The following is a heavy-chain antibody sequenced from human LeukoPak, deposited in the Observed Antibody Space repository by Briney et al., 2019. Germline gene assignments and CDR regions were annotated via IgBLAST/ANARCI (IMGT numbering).Heavy chain of an antibody. V-gene: IGHV4-59*01. Sequence: SETLSLTCTVSGGSISSYYWSWIRQPPGKGLEWIGYIYYSGSTNYNPSLKSRVTISVDTSKNQFSLKLSSVTAADTAVYYCAREGDSPGGYLGQGTLVTVSS. CDR2: IYYSGST. J-gene: IGHJ4*02. D-gene: IGHD6-13*01. CDR3: AREGDSPGGY. CDR1: GGSISSYY.